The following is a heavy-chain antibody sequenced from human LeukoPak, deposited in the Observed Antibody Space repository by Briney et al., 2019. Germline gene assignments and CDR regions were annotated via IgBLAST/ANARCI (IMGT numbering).Heavy chain of an antibody. Sequence: SETLSLTCAVYSGSFSGYYWSWIRQPPGKGLEWIGKINHSGSTSHNPSLKGRVTISVDTSKNQFSLKLTSVTAADTALYYCARGDGRDGYKGKLDYWGQGTLVTVSS. V-gene: IGHV4-34*01. D-gene: IGHD5-24*01. J-gene: IGHJ4*02. CDR3: ARGDGRDGYKGKLDY. CDR2: INHSGST. CDR1: SGSFSGYY.